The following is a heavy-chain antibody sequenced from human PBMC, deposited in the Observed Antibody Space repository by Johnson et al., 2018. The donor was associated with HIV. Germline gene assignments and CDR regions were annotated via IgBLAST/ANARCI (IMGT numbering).Heavy chain of an antibody. Sequence: QVQLVEFGGGVVQPGKSLRLFCAASGFTFRSFGMHWVRQAPGKGLQWVAVISYNGTNKYYADSVKGRFTLSRDNSKNTLYLQMNSLSAEDTALYYCVKSTQASIVRESGPYGGFHVCGQGTMVTVSS. D-gene: IGHD4/OR15-4a*01. CDR1: GFTFRSFG. V-gene: IGHV3-30*18. CDR3: VKSTQASIVRESGPYGGFHV. CDR2: ISYNGTNK. J-gene: IGHJ3*01.